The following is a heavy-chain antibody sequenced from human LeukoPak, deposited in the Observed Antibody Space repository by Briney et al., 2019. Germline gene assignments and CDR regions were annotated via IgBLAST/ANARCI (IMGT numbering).Heavy chain of an antibody. D-gene: IGHD1-26*01. CDR3: ATDRGSYDAFDI. CDR1: GYTFTSYD. V-gene: IGHV1-8*01. Sequence: ASVKVSCKASGYTFTSYDINWVRQATGQGLEWMGWMNPNSGNTGYAQKFQGRVTMTEDTSTDTAYMELSSLRSEDTAVYYCATDRGSYDAFDIWGQGTMVTVSS. J-gene: IGHJ3*02. CDR2: MNPNSGNT.